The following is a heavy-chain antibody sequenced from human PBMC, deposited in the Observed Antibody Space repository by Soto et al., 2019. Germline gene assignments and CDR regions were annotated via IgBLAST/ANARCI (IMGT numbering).Heavy chain of an antibody. Sequence: TLSLTCAVYGGSISSNKWWSWVRQPPGKGLEWIGEIYHSGSTNYNPSLKSRVTISLDKSKNQFPLKLTSVTAADSAVYYCARDDHIVVVPTSLGAMDVWGQGTTVTVSS. CDR3: ARDDHIVVVPTSLGAMDV. CDR1: GGSISSNKW. J-gene: IGHJ6*02. D-gene: IGHD2-2*01. V-gene: IGHV4-4*02. CDR2: IYHSGST.